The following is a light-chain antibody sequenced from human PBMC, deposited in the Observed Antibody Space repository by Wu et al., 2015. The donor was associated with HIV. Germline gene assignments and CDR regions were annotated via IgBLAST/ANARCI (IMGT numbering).Light chain of an antibody. J-gene: IGKJ5*01. CDR3: QQGSDWPLT. CDR2: DAS. V-gene: IGKV3-11*01. CDR1: QSINNY. Sequence: EIVLTQSPDTLSLSPGERATLSCRASQSINNYLVWYQQKPGQAPRLLIYDASNRATGIPARFSGSGSGTDFTLTIRSLEPEDFAVYYCQQGSDWPLTFGQGTRLEIK.